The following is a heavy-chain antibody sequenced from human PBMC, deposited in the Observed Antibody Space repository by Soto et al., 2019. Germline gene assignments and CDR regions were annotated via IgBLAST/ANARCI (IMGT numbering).Heavy chain of an antibody. Sequence: SETLSLTCTVSGGSTSGDNYWSWIRQPPGKGLEWIGHIYYSGNTDYNPSLKSRLAISIDTSKNQFSLKLSSVTAADTAIYFCAREGGESSDGLYYFDSWGQGSLVTVSS. V-gene: IGHV4-30-4*01. D-gene: IGHD3-16*01. J-gene: IGHJ4*02. CDR2: IYYSGNT. CDR1: GGSTSGDNY. CDR3: AREGGESSDGLYYFDS.